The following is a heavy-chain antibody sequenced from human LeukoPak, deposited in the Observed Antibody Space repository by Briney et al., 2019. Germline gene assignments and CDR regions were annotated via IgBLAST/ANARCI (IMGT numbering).Heavy chain of an antibody. V-gene: IGHV3-49*03. CDR1: GLTFGDYA. D-gene: IGHD2-2*01. CDR3: TRVVPAARRPYFGAVADDFDY. CDR2: IRSKAYGGTT. J-gene: IGHJ4*02. Sequence: GSLRLSCTASGLTFGDYAMSWFRQAPGKVLEWVGFIRSKAYGGTTEYAASVKGRFTISRDDSKSIAYLQMNSLKTEDTAVYYCTRVVPAARRPYFGAVADDFDYWGQGTLVTVSS.